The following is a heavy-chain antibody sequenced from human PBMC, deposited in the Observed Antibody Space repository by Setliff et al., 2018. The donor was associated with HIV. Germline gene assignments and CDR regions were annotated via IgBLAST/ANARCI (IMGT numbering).Heavy chain of an antibody. V-gene: IGHV3-15*01. J-gene: IGHJ6*03. CDR1: GFTLSNAW. Sequence: GGSLRLSCAASGFTLSNAWMSWVRQAPGKGLKWVGRIKSKTDGGSTDCAAPVKGRFTISRDDSKNTLYLHMNSLKTEDSAMYYCTTELYYYGSGSYYNPTPDYCYYMDVWGKGTTVTVSS. D-gene: IGHD3-10*01. CDR3: TTELYYYGSGSYYNPTPDYCYYMDV. CDR2: IKSKTDGGST.